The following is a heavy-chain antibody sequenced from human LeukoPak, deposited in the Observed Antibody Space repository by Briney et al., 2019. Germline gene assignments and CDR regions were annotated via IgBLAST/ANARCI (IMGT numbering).Heavy chain of an antibody. Sequence: SVKVSCKASGGTFSSYAISWVRLAPGQGLEWMGGIIPIFGTANYAQKFQGRVTITADESTSTAYMELSGLRSEDTAVYYCARGSYPAGTADYWGQGTLVTVSS. V-gene: IGHV1-69*13. CDR1: GGTFSSYA. CDR2: IIPIFGTA. D-gene: IGHD6-13*01. J-gene: IGHJ4*02. CDR3: ARGSYPAGTADY.